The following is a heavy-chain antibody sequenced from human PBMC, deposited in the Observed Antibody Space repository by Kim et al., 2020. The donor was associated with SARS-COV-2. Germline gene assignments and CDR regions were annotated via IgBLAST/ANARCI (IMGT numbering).Heavy chain of an antibody. J-gene: IGHJ4*02. CDR3: ARDPNIVGDYYFDH. Sequence: GRSLRLSCAASGFIFSSSLMHWVRQAPGKGLEWVAVISYDGSNQFYADSVKGRFSISRDNSNNTVFLQMNSLRPEDTAVYYCARDPNIVGDYYFDHWGQG. V-gene: IGHV3-30*04. CDR2: ISYDGSNQ. CDR1: GFIFSSSL. D-gene: IGHD4-17*01.